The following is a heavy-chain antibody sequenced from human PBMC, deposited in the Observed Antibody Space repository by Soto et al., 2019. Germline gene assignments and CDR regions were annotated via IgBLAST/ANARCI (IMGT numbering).Heavy chain of an antibody. CDR3: ARGTRALITSFFAY. J-gene: IGHJ4*02. Sequence: SETLSLTCTVSGDAISNYYWSWIRQTPGRGLEWIGCVHESGSTDYNPSLKGRVTISLHTSKSQFSLSLRSATAADTATYYCARGTRALITSFFAYWGQAIPVTVYS. CDR2: VHESGST. V-gene: IGHV4-59*01. D-gene: IGHD1-20*01. CDR1: GDAISNYY.